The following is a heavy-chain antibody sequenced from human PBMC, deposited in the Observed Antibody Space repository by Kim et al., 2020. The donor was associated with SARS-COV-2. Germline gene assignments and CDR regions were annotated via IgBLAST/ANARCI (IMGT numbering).Heavy chain of an antibody. J-gene: IGHJ4*02. D-gene: IGHD3-16*01. CDR1: GGSFSGYY. CDR3: ARWYGYVFDY. V-gene: IGHV4-34*01. CDR2: INHSGST. Sequence: SETLSLTCAVYGGSFSGYYWSWIRQPPGKGLEWIGEINHSGSTNYNPSLKSRVTISVDTSKNQFSLKLSSVTAADTAVYYCARWYGYVFDYWGQGTLVTV.